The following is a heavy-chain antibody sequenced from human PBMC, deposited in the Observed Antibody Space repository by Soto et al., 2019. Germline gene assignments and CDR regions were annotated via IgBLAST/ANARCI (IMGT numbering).Heavy chain of an antibody. J-gene: IGHJ4*02. D-gene: IGHD1-7*01. CDR1: GYILTSYG. Sequence: QVQLVQSGAEVKKPGASVKVSCKASGYILTSYGISWVRQAPGQGLEWMGWISGYNGNTNYVKKFQGRVTMTTDTSTSTAYMEVRSLKSDDTAVYYCARVGAELELRRYSDYWGQGTLVSVSS. CDR2: ISGYNGNT. CDR3: ARVGAELELRRYSDY. V-gene: IGHV1-18*04.